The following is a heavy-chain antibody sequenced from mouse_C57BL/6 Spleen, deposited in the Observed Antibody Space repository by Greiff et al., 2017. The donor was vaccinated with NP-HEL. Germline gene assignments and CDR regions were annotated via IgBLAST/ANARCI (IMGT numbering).Heavy chain of an antibody. CDR2: IDPSDSYT. CDR1: GYTFTSYW. V-gene: IGHV1-50*01. J-gene: IGHJ4*01. D-gene: IGHD2-12*01. CDR3: ARRRYRDYYAMDY. Sequence: QVQLQQPGAELVKPGASVKLSCKASGYTFTSYWMQWVKQRPGQGLEWIGEIDPSDSYTNYNQKFKGKATLTVDTSSSTAYMQLSSLTSEDSAVYYCARRRYRDYYAMDYWGQGTSVTVSS.